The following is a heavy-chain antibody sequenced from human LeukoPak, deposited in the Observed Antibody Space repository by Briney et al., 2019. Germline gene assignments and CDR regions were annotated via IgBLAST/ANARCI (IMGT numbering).Heavy chain of an antibody. CDR1: GGSISSGGYY. J-gene: IGHJ4*02. Sequence: KPSETLSLTCTVSGGSISSGGYYWSWIRQHPGKGLEWIGYIYYSGSTYYNPSLKSRVTISVDTSKNQFSLKLSSVTAADTAVYYWARGDYYDSSGYYYEANYYFDYWGQGTLVTVSS. CDR2: IYYSGST. V-gene: IGHV4-31*03. D-gene: IGHD3-22*01. CDR3: ARGDYYDSSGYYYEANYYFDY.